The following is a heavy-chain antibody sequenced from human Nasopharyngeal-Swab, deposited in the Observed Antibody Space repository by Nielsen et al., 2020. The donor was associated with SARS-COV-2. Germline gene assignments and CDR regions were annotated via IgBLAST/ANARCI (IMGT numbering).Heavy chain of an antibody. CDR2: ISYDGSNK. D-gene: IGHD6-19*01. J-gene: IGHJ6*03. Sequence: GESLKISCAASGFTFSSYGMHWVRQAPGKGLECVAVISYDGSNKYHADYVRGRFTISSDDSENTLYLQMNSLRPDDTAVYYCARDSPHQWLDPYYYMDVWGKGTTVTVSS. V-gene: IGHV3-30*03. CDR1: GFTFSSYG. CDR3: ARDSPHQWLDPYYYMDV.